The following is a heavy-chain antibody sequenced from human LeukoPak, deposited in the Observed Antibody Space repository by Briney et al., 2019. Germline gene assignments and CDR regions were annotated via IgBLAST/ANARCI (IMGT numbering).Heavy chain of an antibody. J-gene: IGHJ4*02. V-gene: IGHV3-30*02. CDR2: IRYDGSNK. Sequence: PGGSLRLSCAASGFTFSSYGMHWVRQAPGRGLELVAFIRYDGSNKYYADSVKGRFTISRDNSKNTLYLQMNSLRAEDTAVYYCAKDSTTVTTAYFDYWGQGTLVTVSS. D-gene: IGHD4-11*01. CDR3: AKDSTTVTTAYFDY. CDR1: GFTFSSYG.